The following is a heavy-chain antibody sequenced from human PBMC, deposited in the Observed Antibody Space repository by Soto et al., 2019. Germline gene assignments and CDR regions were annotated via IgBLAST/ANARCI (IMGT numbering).Heavy chain of an antibody. CDR3: ASPTLPAAMGDYYYYGMDV. CDR1: GGTFSSYA. CDR2: IIPIFGTA. D-gene: IGHD2-2*01. Sequence: GASVKVSCKASGGTFSSYAISWVRQAPGQGLEWMGGIIPIFGTANYAQKFQGRVTITADESTSTAYMELSSLRSEDTAVYYCASPTLPAAMGDYYYYGMDVWGQGTTVTVSS. V-gene: IGHV1-69*13. J-gene: IGHJ6*02.